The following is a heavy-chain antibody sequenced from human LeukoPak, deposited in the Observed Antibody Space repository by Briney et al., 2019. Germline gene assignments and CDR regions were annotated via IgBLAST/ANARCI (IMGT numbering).Heavy chain of an antibody. CDR3: ARHPHKGPVGY. D-gene: IGHD1-26*01. V-gene: IGHV4-39*01. CDR1: GGSIGSSSYY. J-gene: IGHJ4*02. Sequence: SETLSLTCTASGGSIGSSSYYWGWIRQPPGKGLEWIGSIYYSGSTYYNPSLKSRVTISVDTSKNQFPLKLSSVTAADTAVYYCARHPHKGPVGYWGQGTLVTVSS. CDR2: IYYSGST.